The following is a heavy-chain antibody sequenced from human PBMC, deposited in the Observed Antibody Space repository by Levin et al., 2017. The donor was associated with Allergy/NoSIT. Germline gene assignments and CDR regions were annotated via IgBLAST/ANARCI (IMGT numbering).Heavy chain of an antibody. CDR3: ARGDYYGSGSYYNWFDP. CDR1: GYTFTTYS. J-gene: IGHJ5*02. Sequence: ASVKVSCKASGYTFTTYSISWVRQAPGQGLEWMGWISTYNGNTEYAQNFRGRVTMTTDTSTSTAYMELRSLRSDDAAVYYCARGDYYGSGSYYNWFDPWGQGTLVTVSS. CDR2: ISTYNGNT. D-gene: IGHD3-10*01. V-gene: IGHV1-18*01.